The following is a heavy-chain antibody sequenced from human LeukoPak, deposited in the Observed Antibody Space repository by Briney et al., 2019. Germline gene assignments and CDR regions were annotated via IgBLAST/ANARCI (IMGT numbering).Heavy chain of an antibody. D-gene: IGHD2-15*01. V-gene: IGHV3-23*01. Sequence: GGSLRLSCAASGFTFSSYGMSWVRQAPGKGLEWVSAISGSGGRTFYADSVQGRFTISRDNAKKSLYLQMNTLRAEDTAVYYCVQGWRDNWGQGSPVSVSS. CDR3: VQGWRDN. CDR2: ISGSGGRT. CDR1: GFTFSSYG. J-gene: IGHJ4*02.